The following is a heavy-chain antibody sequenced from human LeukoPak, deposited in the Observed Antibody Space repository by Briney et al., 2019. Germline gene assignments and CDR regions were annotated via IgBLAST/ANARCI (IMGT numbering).Heavy chain of an antibody. D-gene: IGHD1-26*01. V-gene: IGHV4-59*08. CDR3: GAPIVGATSDAFDI. J-gene: IGHJ3*02. CDR2: IYYSGST. CDR1: GGSISSYY. Sequence: SETLSLTCTVSGGSISSYYWSWIRQPPGKGLEWIGYIYYSGSTNYNPSLKSRVTISVDTSKNQFSLKLSSVTAADTAVYYCGAPIVGATSDAFDIWGQGTMVTVSS.